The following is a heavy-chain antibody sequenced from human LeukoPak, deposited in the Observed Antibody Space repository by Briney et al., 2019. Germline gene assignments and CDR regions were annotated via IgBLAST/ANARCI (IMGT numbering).Heavy chain of an antibody. CDR3: ARGPNTSGVYRLDY. CDR2: IKTDGTTT. J-gene: IGHJ4*02. D-gene: IGHD6-19*01. CDR1: GFTFSSYW. Sequence: PGGSLRLSCAASGFTFSSYWMHWVRQAPGEGLVWVSRIKTDGTTTNYAGSVKGRFTVSRDNAKNTLYLQMNSLRAEDTAVYYCARGPNTSGVYRLDYWGQGTLVTVSS. V-gene: IGHV3-74*01.